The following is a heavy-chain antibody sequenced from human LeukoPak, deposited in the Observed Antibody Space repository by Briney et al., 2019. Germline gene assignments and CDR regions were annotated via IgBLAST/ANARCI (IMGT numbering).Heavy chain of an antibody. J-gene: IGHJ5*02. CDR3: AKGVGIEGAGHFDP. CDR1: GFTFSSYA. Sequence: GGSLRLSCAASGFTFSSYAMSWVRQAPGKGLEWVSSISGSGYSTYYADSVKGRFTISRDNSKNTLYLQMNSLRGEDTAVYYCAKGVGIEGAGHFDPWGQGTVVTVSS. D-gene: IGHD6-13*01. V-gene: IGHV3-23*01. CDR2: ISGSGYST.